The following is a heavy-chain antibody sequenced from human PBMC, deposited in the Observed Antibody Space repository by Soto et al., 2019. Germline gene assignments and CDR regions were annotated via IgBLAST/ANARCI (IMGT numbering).Heavy chain of an antibody. CDR2: IYYGGST. J-gene: IGHJ6*02. D-gene: IGHD3-3*01. CDR3: ARDRYDFWSGFYYGMDV. V-gene: IGHV4-30-4*01. CDR1: GGSISSGDYY. Sequence: SETLSLTCTVSGGSISSGDYYWSWIRQPPGKGLEWIGYIYYGGSTYYNPSLKSRVTISVDTSKNQFSLKLSSVTAADTAVYYCARDRYDFWSGFYYGMDVWGQGTTVTVSS.